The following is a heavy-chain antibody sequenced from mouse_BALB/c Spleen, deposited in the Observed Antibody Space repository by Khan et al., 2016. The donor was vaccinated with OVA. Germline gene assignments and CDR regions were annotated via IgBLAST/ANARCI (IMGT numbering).Heavy chain of an antibody. Sequence: QVQLQQSGAELVRPGVSVKISCKGSGYTFTDFTMHWVKQSHAKSLEWIGVISTYYGDATYNQKFKGKATMTVDKASSTAYMELARLTSEDSAICFSEGGGEEYRFAYWGQGTLVTVSA. CDR3: EGGGEEYRFAY. CDR2: ISTYYGDA. D-gene: IGHD1-3*01. CDR1: GYTFTDFT. J-gene: IGHJ3*01. V-gene: IGHV1S137*01.